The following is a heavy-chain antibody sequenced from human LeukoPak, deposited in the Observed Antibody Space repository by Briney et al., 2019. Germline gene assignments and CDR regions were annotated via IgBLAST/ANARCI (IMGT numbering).Heavy chain of an antibody. CDR2: INPNSGGT. Sequence: GASVKVSCKASGYTFTGYYMHWVRQAPGQGLEWMGWINPNSGGTNYAQKFQGRVTMTRDTSISTAYMELSRLRSDDTAVYYCARGIAAAGTISVRGVDETGIDYWGQGTLVTVSS. CDR1: GYTFTGYY. D-gene: IGHD6-13*01. V-gene: IGHV1-2*02. CDR3: ARGIAAAGTISVRGVDETGIDY. J-gene: IGHJ4*02.